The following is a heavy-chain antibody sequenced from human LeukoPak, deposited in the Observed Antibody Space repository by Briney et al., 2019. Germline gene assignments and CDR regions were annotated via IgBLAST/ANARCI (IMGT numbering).Heavy chain of an antibody. V-gene: IGHV4-39*07. Sequence: PSETLSLTCTVSGGSINSSSYYWGWVRQPPGKGLEWIGSMYYRGSTYYNPSLKSRVTISVDTSKNQFSLKLSSVTAADTAVYYCARVQPLYSRDGYNSGDYWGQGTLVTVSS. J-gene: IGHJ4*02. D-gene: IGHD5-24*01. CDR1: GGSINSSSYY. CDR3: ARVQPLYSRDGYNSGDY. CDR2: MYYRGST.